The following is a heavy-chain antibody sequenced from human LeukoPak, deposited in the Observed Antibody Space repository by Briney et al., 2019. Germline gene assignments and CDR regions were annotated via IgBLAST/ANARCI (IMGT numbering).Heavy chain of an antibody. CDR2: MNPESGNT. V-gene: IGHV1-8*01. D-gene: IGHD6-19*01. J-gene: IGHJ4*02. CDR3: ARRYAGGWTDH. Sequence: ASVKVSCTASGYTFSSNDINWVRQATGQGLEWMGWMNPESGNTGYAEKFQGRVTLTRDTSINTAYMELSSLGSEDTAVYYCARRYAGGWTDHWGQGTLVTVSS. CDR1: GYTFSSND.